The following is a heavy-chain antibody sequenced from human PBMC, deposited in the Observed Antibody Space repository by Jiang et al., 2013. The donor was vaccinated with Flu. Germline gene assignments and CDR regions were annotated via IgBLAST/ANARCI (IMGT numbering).Heavy chain of an antibody. D-gene: IGHD3-22*01. V-gene: IGHV3-30*18. CDR1: EFAFSSYG. J-gene: IGHJ6*02. Sequence: VQLLESGGGVVQPGTSLRLSCAASEFAFSSYGMYWVRQAPGKGLEWVAVISFDGSGEDYADSLKGRFTISRDNSKNTLYLQMNSLRPEDTAVYFCAKAPVITQFYYRYGMDVWGQGTTVIVSS. CDR3: AKAPVITQFYYRYGMDV. CDR2: ISFDGSGE.